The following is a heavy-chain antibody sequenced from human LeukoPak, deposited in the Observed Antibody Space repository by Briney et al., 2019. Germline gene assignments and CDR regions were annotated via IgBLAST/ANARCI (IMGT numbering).Heavy chain of an antibody. CDR3: ARGYDSSGYFSD. J-gene: IGHJ4*02. CDR2: IDTNTGNP. CDR1: GYTFSSNT. D-gene: IGHD3-22*01. Sequence: ASVKVSCKASGYTFSSNTINWVRQAPGQGLEWMGWIDTNTGNPTYAQGFTGQFVFSLDTSVSTAYLQISSLKAEDTAEYFCARGYDSSGYFSDWGQGTLVTVSS. V-gene: IGHV7-4-1*02.